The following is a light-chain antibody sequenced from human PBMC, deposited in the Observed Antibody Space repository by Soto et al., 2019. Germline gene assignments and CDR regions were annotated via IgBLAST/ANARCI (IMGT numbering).Light chain of an antibody. CDR3: QQSYITPYT. CDR1: QSISIY. Sequence: DIQMTQSPSSLSASVGDRVTITCRASQSISIYLNWYQRKPGKAPKLLIYTTSSLQSGVPSRFSGSGSGTDFTLTVSSLQPEDFATYYCQQSYITPYTFGQGTKLEIK. CDR2: TTS. J-gene: IGKJ2*01. V-gene: IGKV1-39*01.